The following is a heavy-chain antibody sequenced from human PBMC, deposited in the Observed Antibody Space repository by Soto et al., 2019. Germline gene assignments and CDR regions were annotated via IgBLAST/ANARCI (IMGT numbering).Heavy chain of an antibody. J-gene: IGHJ4*02. Sequence: PSETLSLTCTVSGGSISSSIYYWGWIRQPPGQGLEWIGSIYYSGSTYYNPSLKSRVTISVDTSKNQFSLKLSSVTAADTAVYYSARNVLRFLVLIDYWGQGALVTVSS. D-gene: IGHD3-3*01. V-gene: IGHV4-39*01. CDR3: ARNVLRFLVLIDY. CDR1: GGSISSSIYY. CDR2: IYYSGST.